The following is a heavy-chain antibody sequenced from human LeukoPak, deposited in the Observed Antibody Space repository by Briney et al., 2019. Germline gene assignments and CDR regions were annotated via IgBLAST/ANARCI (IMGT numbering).Heavy chain of an antibody. CDR1: GFTFSSYS. Sequence: GGSLRLSCAASGFTFSSYSMNWVRQAPGKGLEWVSSISSSSSYIYYADSVKGRFTISRDNAKNSLYLQMNSLRAEDTAVYYCARDFGVVFQSYYYYYGMDVWGHGTTVTVSS. D-gene: IGHD3-3*01. CDR2: ISSSSSYI. V-gene: IGHV3-21*01. CDR3: ARDFGVVFQSYYYYYGMDV. J-gene: IGHJ6*02.